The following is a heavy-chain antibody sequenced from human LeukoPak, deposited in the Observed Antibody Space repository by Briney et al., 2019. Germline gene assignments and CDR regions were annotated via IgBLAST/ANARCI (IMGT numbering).Heavy chain of an antibody. J-gene: IGHJ4*02. CDR1: GFTFSSYA. CDR2: ISYDGSNK. Sequence: PGRSLRLSCAASGFTFSSYAMHWVRQAPGKGLEWVAVISYDGSNKYYAGSVKGRFTISRDNSKNTLYLQMNSLRAEDTAVYYCRSGYYVDNWGQGTLVTVSS. D-gene: IGHD3-22*01. V-gene: IGHV3-30*01. CDR3: RSGYYVDN.